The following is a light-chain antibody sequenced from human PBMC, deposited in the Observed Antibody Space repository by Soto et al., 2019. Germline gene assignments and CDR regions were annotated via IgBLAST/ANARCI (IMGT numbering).Light chain of an antibody. J-gene: IGKJ5*01. Sequence: IVLTQSPGTLSLSPGESATLSCRASQSVSSNSLAWHQQKPGQAPRLLMYAASSRATGIPARFSGSGSGTEFTLTISSLQSEDFALYYCQQYNNWPITFGQGTRLAIK. V-gene: IGKV3-15*01. CDR1: QSVSSN. CDR2: AAS. CDR3: QQYNNWPIT.